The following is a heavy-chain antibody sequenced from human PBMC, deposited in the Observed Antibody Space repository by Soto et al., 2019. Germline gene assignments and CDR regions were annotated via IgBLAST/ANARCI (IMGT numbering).Heavy chain of an antibody. CDR1: GFTFSSDD. Sequence: QVQLVESGGGVVQPGRSLRLSCAASGFTFSSDDMHWVRQAPGKGLEWVAIIGYHGSNKYYADSVKGRFTISRDNSKNTLYLQMNSLTAEDTAVYYCARDRHYGSGRTSAFDIWGQGTMVTVSS. V-gene: IGHV3-33*01. CDR2: IGYHGSNK. J-gene: IGHJ3*02. D-gene: IGHD3-10*01. CDR3: ARDRHYGSGRTSAFDI.